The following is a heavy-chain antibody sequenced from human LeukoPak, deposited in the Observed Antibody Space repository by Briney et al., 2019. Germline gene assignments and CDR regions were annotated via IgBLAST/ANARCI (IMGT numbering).Heavy chain of an antibody. CDR3: ARGILQIKS. J-gene: IGHJ5*02. Sequence: SETLSLTCTVSGGSISSYYWNWIRQPPGKGLEWIAYTYYSGSTNYNPSLKSRVTISVDTSKNQFSPKLSSVTAADTAVYYCARGILQIKSWGQGTLVTVSS. V-gene: IGHV4-59*01. CDR1: GGSISSYY. D-gene: IGHD5-18*01. CDR2: TYYSGST.